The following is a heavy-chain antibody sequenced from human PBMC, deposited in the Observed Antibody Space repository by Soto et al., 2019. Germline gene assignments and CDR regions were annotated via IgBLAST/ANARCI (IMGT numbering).Heavy chain of an antibody. CDR2: IIPIFGTA. J-gene: IGHJ4*02. Sequence: GASVKVSCKASGCTFSSYAISWVRQAPGQGLEWMGGIIPIFGTANYAQKFQGRVTITADESTSTAYMELSSLRSEETAVYYCARESGYHGPGWGIDYWGQGTLVTVSS. CDR3: ARESGYHGPGWGIDY. CDR1: GCTFSSYA. D-gene: IGHD3-16*01. V-gene: IGHV1-69*13.